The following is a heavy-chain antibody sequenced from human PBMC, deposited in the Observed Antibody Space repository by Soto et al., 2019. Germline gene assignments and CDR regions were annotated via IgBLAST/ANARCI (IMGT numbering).Heavy chain of an antibody. V-gene: IGHV6-1*01. CDR1: ADSASSATTT. Sequence: SEALSLPCAISADSASSATTTWRGIRQSPWGGLGLLGMTYCRSKWYNEHAVSVKSPIAIAPDTSKHQLSLQLSSVTPEATAVYFCTRDSSGIHWYVDLWGRGTLVTVSS. CDR3: TRDSSGIHWYVDL. J-gene: IGHJ2*01. CDR2: TYCRSKWYN. D-gene: IGHD6-19*01.